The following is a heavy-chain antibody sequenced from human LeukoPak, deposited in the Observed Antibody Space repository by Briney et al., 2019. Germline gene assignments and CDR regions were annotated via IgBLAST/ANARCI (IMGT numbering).Heavy chain of an antibody. V-gene: IGHV6-1*01. CDR2: TYYRSKWYN. J-gene: IGHJ3*02. CDR1: GDSLSSNSAA. Sequence: SQTLSLTCALSGDSLSSNSAAWNWLRQSPSRGLEWLGRTYYRSKWYNDYAVSVKSQITINPDTSKNQFSLQLNSVTPEDTAVYYCARELELRGDAFDIWGQGTMVTVSS. CDR3: ARELELRGDAFDI. D-gene: IGHD1-7*01.